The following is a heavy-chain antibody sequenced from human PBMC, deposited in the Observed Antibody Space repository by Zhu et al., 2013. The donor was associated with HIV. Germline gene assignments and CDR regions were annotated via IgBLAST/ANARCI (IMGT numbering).Heavy chain of an antibody. J-gene: IGHJ6*01. CDR1: GYTFTGYY. D-gene: IGHD2-2*01. Sequence: QVQLVQSGAEVKKPGASVKVSCKASGYTFTGYYMHWVRQAPGQGLEWMGWINPNSGGTNYAQKFQGRVTMTRDTSISTAYMELSRLRSDDTAVYYCARDEPLVAYYYGMDVWGPRGPRVTVSS. V-gene: IGHV1-2*02. CDR2: INPNSGGT. CDR3: ARDEPLVAYYYGMDV.